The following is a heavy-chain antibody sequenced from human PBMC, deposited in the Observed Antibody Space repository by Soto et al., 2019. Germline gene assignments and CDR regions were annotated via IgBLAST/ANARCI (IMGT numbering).Heavy chain of an antibody. V-gene: IGHV3-23*01. D-gene: IGHD3-22*01. CDR3: AKDHEFDSSSGYYFDY. CDR2: ISGSGGST. Sequence: PGGSLRLSCAASVFTFSSYAMSWVRQAPGKGLEWVSAISGSGGSTYYADSVKGRFTISRDNSKNTLYLQMNSLRAEDTAVYYCAKDHEFDSSSGYYFDYWGQGTLVTVSS. CDR1: VFTFSSYA. J-gene: IGHJ4*02.